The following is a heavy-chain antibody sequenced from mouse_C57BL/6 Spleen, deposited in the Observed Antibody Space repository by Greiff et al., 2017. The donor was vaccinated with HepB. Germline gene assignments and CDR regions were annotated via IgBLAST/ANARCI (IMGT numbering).Heavy chain of an antibody. V-gene: IGHV3-6*01. J-gene: IGHJ3*01. CDR3: ARDEISSPAWFAY. CDR2: ISYDGSN. CDR1: GYSITSGYY. Sequence: EVQLQQSGPGLVKPSQSLSLTCSVTGYSITSGYYWNWIRQFPGNKLEWMGYISYDGSNNYNPSLKNRISITRDTSKNQFFLKLNSVTTEDTATYYCARDEISSPAWFAYWGQGTLFTVSA. D-gene: IGHD1-1*01.